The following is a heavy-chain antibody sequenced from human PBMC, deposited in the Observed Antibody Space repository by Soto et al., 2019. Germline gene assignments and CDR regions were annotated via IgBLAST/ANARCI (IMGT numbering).Heavy chain of an antibody. CDR3: ARAPTAMISGRIFDY. J-gene: IGHJ4*02. CDR1: GGSISNYY. Sequence: QVQLQESGPGLVKPSETLSLTCTVSGGSISNYYWSWIRQPPGKGLEWIGYIFYSGSTNYNPSLKSRVTISVDTSKNQVSLKLSSVTAADTAVYYCARAPTAMISGRIFDYWGQGTLVTVSS. D-gene: IGHD2-2*01. CDR2: IFYSGST. V-gene: IGHV4-59*01.